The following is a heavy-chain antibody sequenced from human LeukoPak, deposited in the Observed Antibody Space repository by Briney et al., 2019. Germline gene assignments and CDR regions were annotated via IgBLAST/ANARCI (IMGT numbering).Heavy chain of an antibody. CDR1: GFTFISYW. CDR3: ARFKGRVMPFDY. J-gene: IGHJ4*02. Sequence: GGSLRLSCAASGFTFISYWMSWVRQAPGKGLEWVANIKQDGSEKYYVDSVKGRFTISRDNAKNSLYLQMNSLRAEDTAVYYCARFKGRVMPFDYWGQGTLVTVSS. CDR2: IKQDGSEK. D-gene: IGHD3-16*01. V-gene: IGHV3-7*01.